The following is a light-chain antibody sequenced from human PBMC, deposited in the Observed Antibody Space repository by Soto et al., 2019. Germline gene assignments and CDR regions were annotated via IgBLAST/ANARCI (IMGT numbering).Light chain of an antibody. CDR3: QQYNNWPPLT. J-gene: IGKJ4*01. V-gene: IGKV3-15*01. CDR1: QSVSSN. CDR2: GAS. Sequence: EIVMSQSPATLSVSPGERATLSCRASQSVSSNLAWYQQKPGQAPRLLIYGASTRATGVPARFSGSGSGTYFTLTISSLQSEDFAVYYCQQYNNWPPLTSGGGTKVDIK.